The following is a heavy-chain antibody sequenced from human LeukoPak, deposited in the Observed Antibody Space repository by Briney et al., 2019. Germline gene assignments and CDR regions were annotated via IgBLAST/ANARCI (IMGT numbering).Heavy chain of an antibody. Sequence: SETLSLTCAVYGGSFSGYYWSWIRQPPGKGLEWIGEINHSGSTNYNPSLKSRVTISVDTSKNQFSLKLSSVTAADTAVYYCARRGFTTFRLTRNYGMDVWGQGTTVTVSS. V-gene: IGHV4-34*01. D-gene: IGHD3-22*01. CDR3: ARRGFTTFRLTRNYGMDV. CDR1: GGSFSGYY. CDR2: INHSGST. J-gene: IGHJ6*02.